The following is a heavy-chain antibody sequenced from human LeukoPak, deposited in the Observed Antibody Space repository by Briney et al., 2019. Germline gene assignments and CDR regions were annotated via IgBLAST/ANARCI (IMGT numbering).Heavy chain of an antibody. CDR3: ARVRSRVGEFGGVIIPSATFDY. Sequence: SGPTLVNPTQTLTLTCTFSGFSLSTSGVGVGWIRQPPGKALEWLALIYWDDDKRYNPSLNSSLTITKDTSKNQVVLTMTNMDPVDTGTYYCARVRSRVGEFGGVIIPSATFDYWGQGTLVTVSS. CDR1: GFSLSTSGVG. V-gene: IGHV2-5*02. D-gene: IGHD3-16*02. J-gene: IGHJ4*02. CDR2: IYWDDDK.